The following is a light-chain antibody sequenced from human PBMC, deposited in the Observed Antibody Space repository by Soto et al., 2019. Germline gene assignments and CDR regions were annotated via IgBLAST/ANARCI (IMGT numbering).Light chain of an antibody. V-gene: IGLV2-14*01. CDR2: EVS. CDR1: SSDVGGYNY. Sequence: ALTQPASVSGSPGQSITISCTGTSSDVGGYNYVSWYQQHPGKAPKLMIYEVSNRPSEASNRFSGSKSGNTASLTISGLQAEDEADYYCSSYTSSSTLCVFGTGTKVTVL. J-gene: IGLJ1*01. CDR3: SSYTSSSTLCV.